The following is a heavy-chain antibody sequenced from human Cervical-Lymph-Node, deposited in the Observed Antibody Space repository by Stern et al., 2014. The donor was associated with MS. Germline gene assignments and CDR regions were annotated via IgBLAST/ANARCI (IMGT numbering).Heavy chain of an antibody. CDR2: VSAYTVNT. V-gene: IGHV1-18*01. D-gene: IGHD2-15*01. J-gene: IGHJ3*02. CDR1: GYTFTSYG. CDR3: ARGLLGSENAFDI. Sequence: VQLLESGAEVKKPGASVTVSCKASGYTFTSYGISWVRKAPGQGLEWMGWVSAYTVNTNYAKKLQGRLAITTDTSTSTAYMELRSLRSDDTAVYYCARGLLGSENAFDIWGQGTMVTVSS.